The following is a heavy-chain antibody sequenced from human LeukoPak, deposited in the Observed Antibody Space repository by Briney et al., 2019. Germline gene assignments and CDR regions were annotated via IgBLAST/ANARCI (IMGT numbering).Heavy chain of an antibody. J-gene: IGHJ3*02. CDR3: AEGVSLGYCSSTSCPVLPGDAFDI. Sequence: GGXXRLSCAASGFTFSDFGMHWVRQAPGKGLEWVAFIWYDGSKKYYADSVKGRLTISRDNSKKRLYLQMNSLRAEDTAVYYCAEGVSLGYCSSTSCPVLPGDAFDIWGQGTMVTVSS. D-gene: IGHD2-2*01. V-gene: IGHV3-30*02. CDR1: GFTFSDFG. CDR2: IWYDGSKK.